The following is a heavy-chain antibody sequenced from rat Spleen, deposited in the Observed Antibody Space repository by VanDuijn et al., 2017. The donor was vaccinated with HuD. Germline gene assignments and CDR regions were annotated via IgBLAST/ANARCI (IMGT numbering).Heavy chain of an antibody. Sequence: EVQLKESGPGLVQPSQSLSLTCSVTGYSITSDYWGWIRKFPGNKLEWMGYINITSGTGYNPPLKSRISITRDTSKNQFFLQLTSITTEDTATYYCARYGSYFDYWGQGVMVTVSS. CDR2: INITSGT. CDR1: GYSITSDY. CDR3: ARYGSYFDY. J-gene: IGHJ2*01. V-gene: IGHV3-1*01. D-gene: IGHD1-4*01.